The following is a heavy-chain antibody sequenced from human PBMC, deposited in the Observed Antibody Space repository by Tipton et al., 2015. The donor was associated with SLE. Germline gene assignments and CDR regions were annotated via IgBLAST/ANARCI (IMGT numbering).Heavy chain of an antibody. Sequence: SLRLSCAASGFIFRSYSMRWVRQAPGKGLEWVSSISSSSTYIDYADSVKGRFTISRDNAKNSLYLQMNSLRAEDTAVYYCARVQYGDYIFDSRGQGTLVTVSS. CDR2: ISSSSTYI. CDR1: GFIFRSYS. CDR3: ARVQYGDYIFDS. V-gene: IGHV3-21*03. J-gene: IGHJ4*02. D-gene: IGHD4-17*01.